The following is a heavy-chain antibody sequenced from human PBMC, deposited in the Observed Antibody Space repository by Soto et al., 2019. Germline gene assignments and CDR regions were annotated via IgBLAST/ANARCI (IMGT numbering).Heavy chain of an antibody. CDR3: ARSAWPQERGMDV. CDR1: GYSFTSYW. Sequence: GESLKISRKGSGYSFTSYWISWVRQMPGKGLEWMGRIAPSDSYTNYSPYFQGHVTISAYKSLSTAYLQSSSGKASDPAMYYCARSAWPQERGMDVWGQGTMVTVSS. CDR2: IAPSDSYT. J-gene: IGHJ6*02. V-gene: IGHV5-10-1*01. D-gene: IGHD1-1*01.